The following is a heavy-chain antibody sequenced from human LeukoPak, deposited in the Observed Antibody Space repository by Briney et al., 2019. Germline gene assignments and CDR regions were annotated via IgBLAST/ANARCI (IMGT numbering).Heavy chain of an antibody. CDR2: ISGGGGST. V-gene: IGHV3-23*01. J-gene: IGHJ4*02. CDR3: AKALGALGVASY. D-gene: IGHD3-3*01. Sequence: PGESLRLSCAASGFTFSSYGMHWVRQAPGKGLEWVSAISGGGGSTYYADSVKGRFTISRDNSKNTLYLQMNSLRAEDTAVYYCAKALGALGVASYWGQGTLVTVSS. CDR1: GFTFSSYG.